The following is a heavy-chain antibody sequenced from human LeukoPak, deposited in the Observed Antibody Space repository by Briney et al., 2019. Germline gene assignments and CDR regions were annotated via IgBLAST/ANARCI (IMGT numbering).Heavy chain of an antibody. CDR3: ARYCGADSCYSGLDY. Sequence: GGSLRLSCAASGFTFSSYVMNWVRQAPGRGLEWVSSIGNSGRDTYYADSMKGRFTISRDNSKSTLFLHMNSLRAGDTAIYYCARYCGADSCYSGLDYWGQGALVTVSS. J-gene: IGHJ4*02. V-gene: IGHV3-23*01. CDR1: GFTFSSYV. D-gene: IGHD2-15*01. CDR2: IGNSGRDT.